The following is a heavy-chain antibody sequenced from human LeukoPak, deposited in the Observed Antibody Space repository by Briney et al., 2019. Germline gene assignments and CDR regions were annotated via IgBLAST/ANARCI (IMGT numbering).Heavy chain of an antibody. V-gene: IGHV4-30-2*01. CDR1: GGSISSGGYS. Sequence: SQTLSLTCAVSGGSISSGGYSWSWIRQPPGKGLEWIGYIYHSGSTYYNPSLKSRVTISVDTSKNQFSLKLSSVTAADTAVYYCARVWSDTYYYGSGSLLGEDYFDYWGQGTLVTVSS. D-gene: IGHD3-10*01. CDR2: IYHSGST. J-gene: IGHJ4*02. CDR3: ARVWSDTYYYGSGSLLGEDYFDY.